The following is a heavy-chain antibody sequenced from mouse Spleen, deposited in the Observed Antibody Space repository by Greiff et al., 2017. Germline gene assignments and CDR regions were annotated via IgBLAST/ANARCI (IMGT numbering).Heavy chain of an antibody. J-gene: IGHJ4*01. D-gene: IGHD1-1*01. CDR1: GFTFSDYG. CDR2: ISNLAYSI. Sequence: DVMLVESGGGLVQPGGSRKLSCAASGFTFSDYGMAWVRQAPGKGPEWVAFISNLAYSIYSADTVTGRFTISRENAKNNLYLEMSSLRSEDTAMYYCARDDGSSSSYAMDYWGQGTSVTVSS. V-gene: IGHV5-15*02. CDR3: ARDDGSSSSYAMDY.